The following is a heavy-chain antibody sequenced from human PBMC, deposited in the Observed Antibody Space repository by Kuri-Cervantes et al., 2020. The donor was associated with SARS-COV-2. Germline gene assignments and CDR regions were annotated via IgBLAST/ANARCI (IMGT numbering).Heavy chain of an antibody. CDR3: ARPRYGDYDGAFDI. V-gene: IGHV3-53*01. D-gene: IGHD4-17*01. CDR2: IYSGGST. CDR1: GFTVSSNY. J-gene: IGHJ3*02. Sequence: LSLTCAASGFTVSSNYMSWVRQAPGKGLEWVSVIYSGGSTYYADSVKGRFTISRDNSKNTLYLQMNSLRAEDTAVYYCARPRYGDYDGAFDIWGQGTMVTVSS.